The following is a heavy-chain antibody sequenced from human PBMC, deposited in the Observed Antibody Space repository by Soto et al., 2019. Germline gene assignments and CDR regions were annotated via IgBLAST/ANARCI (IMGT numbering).Heavy chain of an antibody. D-gene: IGHD1-1*01. V-gene: IGHV1-69*13. CDR3: ARAAQTRYDWNDLGNWFDP. J-gene: IGHJ5*02. Sequence: ASVKVSCNASVGTFSSYGVSWVRQVPGHGLEWMGGIIPFFGTTNYAQKFQGRLTITADESTITAYMELNRLIPANTAVFFCARAAQTRYDWNDLGNWFDPGAEGTLVNVAP. CDR1: VGTFSSYG. CDR2: IIPFFGTT.